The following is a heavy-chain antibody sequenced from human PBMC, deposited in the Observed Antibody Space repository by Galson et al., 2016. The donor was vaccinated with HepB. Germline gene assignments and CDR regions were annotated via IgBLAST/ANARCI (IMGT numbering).Heavy chain of an antibody. J-gene: IGHJ4*02. CDR3: AKGDDFWSGYYGGL. D-gene: IGHD3-3*01. Sequence: SLRLSCAGSGFTFATYPMSWVRQAPGKGLEWVSGIRGSGGGIDYADSVKGRFTISRDNSKNTLYLQMSSLRAEDTAVYYCAKGDDFWSGYYGGLWGQGTLVTVSS. CDR2: IRGSGGGI. V-gene: IGHV3-23*01. CDR1: GFTFATYP.